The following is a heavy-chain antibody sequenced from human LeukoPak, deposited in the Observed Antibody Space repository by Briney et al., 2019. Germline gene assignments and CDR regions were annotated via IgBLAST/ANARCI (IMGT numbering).Heavy chain of an antibody. CDR1: GYTFTSYG. D-gene: IGHD3-22*01. V-gene: IGHV1-18*01. J-gene: IGHJ5*02. CDR3: ARDNTMIVFPRVFDP. CDR2: ISAYNGNT. Sequence: GASVKVSCKASGYTFTSYGISWVRQAPGQGLEWMGWISAYNGNTNYAQKLQGRVTMTTDTSTSTAYMELRSLRSDDTAVYYCARDNTMIVFPRVFDPWGQGTLVTVSS.